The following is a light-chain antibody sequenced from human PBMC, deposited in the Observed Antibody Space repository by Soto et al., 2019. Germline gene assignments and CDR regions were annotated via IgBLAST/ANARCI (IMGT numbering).Light chain of an antibody. Sequence: DVQMTQSPSSLSASVGDKVTITCRASQTISNDLNWYQQKPGKAPNLLIYAASSLQSGVPSRFSGSGSGTDFTLTISTLQPEHFATYYCEQTYNIALTFGGGTTVEMK. CDR1: QTISND. CDR3: EQTYNIALT. V-gene: IGKV1-39*01. J-gene: IGKJ4*01. CDR2: AAS.